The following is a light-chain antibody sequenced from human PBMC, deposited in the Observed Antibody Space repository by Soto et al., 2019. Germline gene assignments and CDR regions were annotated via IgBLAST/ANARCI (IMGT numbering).Light chain of an antibody. V-gene: IGLV1-44*01. CDR3: AAWDDTLSVWV. CDR1: RSNIGRST. J-gene: IGLJ3*02. Sequence: QSVLTQPPSTSGTPGQRVTISCSGSRSNIGRSTVNWYQQLPGTAPKVLVYSTNQRPSGVPDRFSGSKSGTSASLAISGLQSEDEADYYCAAWDDTLSVWVFGGGTQLTV. CDR2: STN.